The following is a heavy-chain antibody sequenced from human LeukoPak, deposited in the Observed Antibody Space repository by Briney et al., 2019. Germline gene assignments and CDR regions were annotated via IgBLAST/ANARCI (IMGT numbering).Heavy chain of an antibody. CDR1: GYSFASSW. V-gene: IGHV5-51*01. D-gene: IGHD2-15*01. CDR3: ARADCSGGSCPLDY. J-gene: IGHJ4*02. Sequence: RGESLKISCKGSGYSFASSWIAWVRQMPGKGLEWMGIIYPGDSDTRYSPSFQGQVTISADKSISTAYLQWSSLKASDTAMYYCARADCSGGSCPLDYWGQGTLVTVSS. CDR2: IYPGDSDT.